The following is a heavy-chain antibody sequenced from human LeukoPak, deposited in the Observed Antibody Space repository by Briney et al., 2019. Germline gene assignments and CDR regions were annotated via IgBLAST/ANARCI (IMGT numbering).Heavy chain of an antibody. J-gene: IGHJ4*02. CDR3: ATGTMTTGGSGSFFDY. V-gene: IGHV4-39*01. CDR2: IYYSGST. D-gene: IGHD4-17*01. CDR1: SGSISSSSPY. Sequence: SETLSLTCSVSSGSISSSSPYWGWIRQPPGKGLEWIGSIYYSGSTYYNPSLKSRVIISVDTPKNQLSLKLSSVTAADTAVYYCATGTMTTGGSGSFFDYWGQGTLVTVSS.